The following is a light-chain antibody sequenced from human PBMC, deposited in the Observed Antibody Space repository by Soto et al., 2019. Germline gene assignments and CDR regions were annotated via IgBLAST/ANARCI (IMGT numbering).Light chain of an antibody. Sequence: EIVLTQSPGTLSLSPGERGTLSCRASQSVSSNFLAWYQQKPGQAPRLLIFDASTRATGIPDRFTGRGSGTDFTLTISRLEPEDFAVYYCQFYGDPPKTFGQGTKVKSN. J-gene: IGKJ1*01. V-gene: IGKV3-20*01. CDR2: DAS. CDR3: QFYGDPPKT. CDR1: QSVSSNF.